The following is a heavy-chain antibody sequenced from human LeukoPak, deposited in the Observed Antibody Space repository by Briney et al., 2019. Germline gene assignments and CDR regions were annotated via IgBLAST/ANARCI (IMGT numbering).Heavy chain of an antibody. CDR3: ARDDSGSVPY. CDR2: ISTGNGNT. J-gene: IGHJ4*02. CDR1: GYGFSTYD. D-gene: IGHD1-26*01. Sequence: GASVKVSCKASGYGFSTYDMRWVRQAPGQGLELMGWISTGNGNTKYAQNFQGRVTLTTDTSTSTAYMELWSLRSDDTAVYYCARDDSGSVPYWGQGTLVTVSS. V-gene: IGHV1-18*01.